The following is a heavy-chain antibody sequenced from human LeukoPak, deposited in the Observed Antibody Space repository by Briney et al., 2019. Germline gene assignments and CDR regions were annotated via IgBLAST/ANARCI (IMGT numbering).Heavy chain of an antibody. Sequence: PSETLSLTCAVSGYSISSGYYWGWIRPPTGKGLEWIGCIYHSGSTYYNPSLKSRVTISVDTSKNQFSLKLSSVTAADTAVYYCARHLDVFRFLEWLLSDAFDIWGQGTMVTVSS. CDR2: IYHSGST. J-gene: IGHJ3*02. D-gene: IGHD3-3*01. CDR1: GYSISSGYY. CDR3: ARHLDVFRFLEWLLSDAFDI. V-gene: IGHV4-38-2*01.